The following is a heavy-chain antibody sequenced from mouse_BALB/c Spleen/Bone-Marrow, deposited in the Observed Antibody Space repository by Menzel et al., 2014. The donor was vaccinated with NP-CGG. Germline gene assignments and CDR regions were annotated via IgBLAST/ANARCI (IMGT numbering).Heavy chain of an antibody. CDR1: GFTFSSYG. CDR2: INSNGGST. V-gene: IGHV5-6-3*01. D-gene: IGHD1-1*01. Sequence: DVHLVESGGGLVQPGGSLKLSCAASGFTFSSYGMSWGRQTPDKRLELVATINSNGGSTYYPDSVKGRFTISRDNSKNTLYLQMSSLKSENTAMYYCARDYYGSSDYWGQGTTLTVSS. J-gene: IGHJ2*01. CDR3: ARDYYGSSDY.